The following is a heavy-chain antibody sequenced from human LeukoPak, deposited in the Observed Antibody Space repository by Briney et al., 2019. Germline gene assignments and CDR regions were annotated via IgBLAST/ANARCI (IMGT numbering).Heavy chain of an antibody. V-gene: IGHV3-23*01. D-gene: IGHD3-10*01. CDR2: ISGSGGST. Sequence: PGGSLRLSCAASGFTFSSYAMSWVRQAPGKGLEWVSAISGSGGSTYYADSVKGRFTISRDNSKNTLYLQMNSLRAEDTAVYYCAKRRITMVRGVIHYGMDVWGQGTTVTVSS. CDR3: AKRRITMVRGVIHYGMDV. CDR1: GFTFSSYA. J-gene: IGHJ6*02.